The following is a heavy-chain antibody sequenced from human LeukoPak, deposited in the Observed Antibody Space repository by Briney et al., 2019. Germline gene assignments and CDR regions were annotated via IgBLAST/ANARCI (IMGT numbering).Heavy chain of an antibody. CDR3: ARQISDYYYYYIDV. Sequence: PSETLSLTCTVSGGSISSSHYYWGWIRQTPGKGLEWIGTIYYSGTTYYNPSLESRATISEDTSKNLFSLTLRSVTAADTAVYYCARQISDYYYYYIDVWGKGTTVTVSS. CDR2: IYYSGTT. CDR1: GGSISSSHYY. D-gene: IGHD3-10*01. V-gene: IGHV4-39*01. J-gene: IGHJ6*03.